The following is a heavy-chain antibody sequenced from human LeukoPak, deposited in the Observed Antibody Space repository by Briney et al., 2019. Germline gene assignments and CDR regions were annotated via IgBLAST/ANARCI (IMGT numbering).Heavy chain of an antibody. V-gene: IGHV1-8*01. J-gene: IGHJ5*02. CDR2: MNPNSGNT. CDR3: ARGGSGWYGNNWFDP. D-gene: IGHD6-19*01. Sequence: ASVKVPCKASGYTFTSYDINWVRQATGQGLEWMGWMNPNSGNTGYAQKFQGRVTMTRNTSVSTAYMELSSLRSEDTAVYYCARGGSGWYGNNWFDPWGQGTLVTVSS. CDR1: GYTFTSYD.